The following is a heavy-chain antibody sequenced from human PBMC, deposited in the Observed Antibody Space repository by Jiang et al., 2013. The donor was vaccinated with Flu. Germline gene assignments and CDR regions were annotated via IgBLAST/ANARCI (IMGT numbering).Heavy chain of an antibody. Sequence: GLVKPSETLSLTCTVSGGSISSYYWSWIRQPPGKGLEWIGYIYYSGSTNYNPSLKSRVTISVDTSKNQFSLKLSSVTAADTAVYYCARLNGPEWLIDYWGQGTLVTVSS. J-gene: IGHJ4*02. CDR3: ARLNGPEWLIDY. CDR2: IYYSGST. D-gene: IGHD6-19*01. CDR1: GGSISSYY. V-gene: IGHV4-59*08.